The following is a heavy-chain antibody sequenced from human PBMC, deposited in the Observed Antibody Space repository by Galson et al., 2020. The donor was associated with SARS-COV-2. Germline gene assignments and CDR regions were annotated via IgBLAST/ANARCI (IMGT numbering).Heavy chain of an antibody. V-gene: IGHV3-30*04. J-gene: IGHJ4*02. D-gene: IGHD6-13*01. CDR1: GFTFSSSA. CDR3: ARETVEYTSSWYDY. Sequence: QLGESLKISCRASGFTFSSSAMHWVRQAPGKGLEWVAIISYDGTKRYNLDSVKGRFTISRDNSKNTLFLQMDSLTTEDTAGYYCARETVEYTSSWYDYWGQGTLVTVSS. CDR2: ISYDGTKR.